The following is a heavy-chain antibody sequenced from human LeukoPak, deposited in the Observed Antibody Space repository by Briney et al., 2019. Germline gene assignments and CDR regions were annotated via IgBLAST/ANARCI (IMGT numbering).Heavy chain of an antibody. D-gene: IGHD6-13*01. CDR3: ARSIPYGTTWYGRSDY. CDR2: IKPDGSEK. J-gene: IGHJ4*02. V-gene: IGHV3-7*03. CDR1: GFTFSTYW. Sequence: QSGGSLRLSCVASGFTFSTYWMSWVRQTPGKRLEWVANIKPDGSEKYYVDSVKGRFTISRDNALNSLYLQMNSLRAEDTAIYYCARSIPYGTTWYGRSDYWGQGTLVTVSS.